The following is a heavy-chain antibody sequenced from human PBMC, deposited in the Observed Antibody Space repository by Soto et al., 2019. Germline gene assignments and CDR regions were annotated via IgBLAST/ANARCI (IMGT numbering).Heavy chain of an antibody. CDR2: IIPIFGTA. CDR1: GGTFSSYA. V-gene: IGHV1-69*13. CDR3: ARDPSSSSLGAFDI. D-gene: IGHD6-6*01. Sequence: GASVKVSCKASGGTFSSYAISWVRQAPGQGLEWMGGIIPIFGTANYAQKFQGRVTITADESTSTAYMELSSLRSEDTAVYYCARDPSSSSLGAFDIWGQGTMVTVSS. J-gene: IGHJ3*02.